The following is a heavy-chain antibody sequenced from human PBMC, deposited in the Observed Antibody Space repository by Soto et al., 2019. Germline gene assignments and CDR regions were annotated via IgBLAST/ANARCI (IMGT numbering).Heavy chain of an antibody. D-gene: IGHD3-22*01. Sequence: SETLSLTCTVSGGSISSYYWSWIRQPAGKGLEWIGRIYTSGSTNYNPSLKSRVTISVDTSKNQFSLKLSSVTAADTAVYYCARGQPLYYDSSGYFDYRGQGTLVTVSS. CDR2: IYTSGST. J-gene: IGHJ4*02. CDR1: GGSISSYY. CDR3: ARGQPLYYDSSGYFDY. V-gene: IGHV4-4*07.